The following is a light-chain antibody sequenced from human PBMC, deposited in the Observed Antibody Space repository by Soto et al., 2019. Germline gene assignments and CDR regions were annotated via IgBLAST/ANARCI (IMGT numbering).Light chain of an antibody. J-gene: IGLJ3*02. CDR3: SSYTTSDTWV. CDR2: EVT. Sequence: QSALTQPASVSGSPGQSITISCTRTSSDIGAYNHVSWYQQYPGKAPTLMIYEVTNRPSGVSSRFSGSKSGNTASLTISGLQAEDEGDYYCSSYTTSDTWVFGGGTQLTVL. CDR1: SSDIGAYNH. V-gene: IGLV2-14*01.